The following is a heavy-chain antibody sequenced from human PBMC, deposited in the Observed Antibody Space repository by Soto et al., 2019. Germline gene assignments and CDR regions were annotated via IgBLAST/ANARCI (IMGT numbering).Heavy chain of an antibody. CDR2: IYYSGST. J-gene: IGHJ4*02. Sequence: ASETLSLTCTVSGGSISSSSYYWGWIRQPPGKGLEWIGSIYYSGSTYYNPSLKSRVTISVDTSKNQFSLNLSSVTAADTAVYFCARTEAAAGDFDFWGRGTLVTVSS. CDR1: GGSISSSSYY. CDR3: ARTEAAAGDFDF. D-gene: IGHD6-13*01. V-gene: IGHV4-39*07.